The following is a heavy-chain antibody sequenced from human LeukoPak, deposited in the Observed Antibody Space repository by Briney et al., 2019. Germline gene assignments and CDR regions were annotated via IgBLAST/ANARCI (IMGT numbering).Heavy chain of an antibody. Sequence: PGGSLRLSCAASGFTFSIYAMSWVRQAPGKGLEWVSVISGSGDSTYYADSVRGRFTISRDNSKNTLYLQMNSLRAEDTAVYYCAKDWRADYYYYYGVDVWGQGTTVTVSS. J-gene: IGHJ6*02. CDR2: ISGSGDST. CDR3: AKDWRADYYYYYGVDV. CDR1: GFTFSIYA. V-gene: IGHV3-23*01.